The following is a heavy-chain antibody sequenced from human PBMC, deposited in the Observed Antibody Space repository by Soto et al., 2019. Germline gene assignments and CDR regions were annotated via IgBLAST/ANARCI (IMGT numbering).Heavy chain of an antibody. Sequence: GGSLRLSCAASAFSLSDHYMDWVLQAPEKGLEWVGRTRNRARSYTTEYAASVKGRFTILRDDSKNSLYLQINTLMAEDTAVYYCARVFSNSFRYFHHYFGLDVWGQGTTVTVSS. CDR3: ARVFSNSFRYFHHYFGLDV. J-gene: IGHJ6*02. V-gene: IGHV3-72*01. CDR2: TRNRARSYTT. CDR1: AFSLSDHY. D-gene: IGHD6-6*01.